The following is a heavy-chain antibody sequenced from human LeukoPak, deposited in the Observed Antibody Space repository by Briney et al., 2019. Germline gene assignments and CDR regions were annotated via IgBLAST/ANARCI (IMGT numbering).Heavy chain of an antibody. CDR3: TTTYPARIAAAGKAPYFDY. CDR1: GFTFSNAW. CDR2: IKSKTDGGTT. J-gene: IGHJ4*02. Sequence: GGSLRLSCAASGFTFSNAWMSWVRQAPGKGLEWVGRIKSKTDGGTTGYAAPVKGRFTISRDDSKNTLYLQMNSLKTEDTAVYYCTTTYPARIAAAGKAPYFDYWGQGTLVTVSS. D-gene: IGHD6-13*01. V-gene: IGHV3-15*01.